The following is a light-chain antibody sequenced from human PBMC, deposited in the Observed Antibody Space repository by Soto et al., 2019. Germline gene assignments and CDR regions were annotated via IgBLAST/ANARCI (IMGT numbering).Light chain of an antibody. CDR1: SSYVGSYNL. CDR2: EVS. J-gene: IGLJ1*01. Sequence: QSALTQPASGYSFPGQSITISSTGTSSYVGSYNLVSWYQQHPGKAPKLMIYEVSTRPSGVSNRFSGSKSGNTASLTISGIQAEDEADYYCCSYAGSSTYVFGTGTKVTVL. V-gene: IGLV2-23*02. CDR3: CSYAGSSTYV.